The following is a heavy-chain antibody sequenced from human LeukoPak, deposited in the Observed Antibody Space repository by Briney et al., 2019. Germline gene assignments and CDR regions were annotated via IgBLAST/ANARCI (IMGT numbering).Heavy chain of an antibody. V-gene: IGHV4-59*08. CDR1: GGSISSYY. CDR3: ARTQGATIFDY. D-gene: IGHD5-12*01. Sequence: SETLSLTCTVSGGSISSYYWSWIRQPPGKGLEWIGYIYCSGSTNYNPSLKSRVTISVDTSKNQFSLKLSSVTAADTAVYYCARTQGATIFDYWGQGTLVTVSS. CDR2: IYCSGST. J-gene: IGHJ4*02.